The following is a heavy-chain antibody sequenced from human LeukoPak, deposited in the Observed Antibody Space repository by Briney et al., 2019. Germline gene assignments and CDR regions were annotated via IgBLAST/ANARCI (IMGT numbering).Heavy chain of an antibody. CDR2: IYSGGST. CDR1: GFTVSSNY. V-gene: IGHV3-66*01. CDR3: ARSRGVSSGWFDY. J-gene: IGHJ4*02. Sequence: GGSLRLSCAASGFTVSSNYMSWVRQAPGKGLEWVSVIYSGGSTYYADSVKGRFTISRDNSRNTLYLQMNSLRAEDTAVYYCARSRGVSSGWFDYWGQGTLVTVSS. D-gene: IGHD6-19*01.